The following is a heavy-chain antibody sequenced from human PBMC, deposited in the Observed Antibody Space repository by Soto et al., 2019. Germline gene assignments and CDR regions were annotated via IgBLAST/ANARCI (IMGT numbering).Heavy chain of an antibody. V-gene: IGHV4-31*03. J-gene: IGHJ6*02. CDR1: GVSISSAVSS. Sequence: SETLSLTCTVSGVSISSAVSSWSWIRQRPGKGLEWIGFIYYSGSTYYNPSLKSRLTISLDTSKSQFSLKLSSVTAADTAVYYCARALGDTVFGVLFYYYYGMDVWGQGTTVTVSS. CDR2: IYYSGST. CDR3: ARALGDTVFGVLFYYYYGMDV. D-gene: IGHD3-3*01.